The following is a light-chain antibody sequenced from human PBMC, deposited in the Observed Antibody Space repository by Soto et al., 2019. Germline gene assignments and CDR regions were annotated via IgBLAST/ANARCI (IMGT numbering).Light chain of an antibody. V-gene: IGKV3-20*01. J-gene: IGKJ5*01. CDR1: QSVSSSY. CDR2: GAS. Sequence: EIVLTQSPGTLSLSPGERATLSCRASQSVSSSYLAWYQQKPGQAPRLLIYGASSRPIGIPDRFSGSGSGTDFTLTISRLEPEDFAVYYCQQYGSSSTFGQGTRLENK. CDR3: QQYGSSST.